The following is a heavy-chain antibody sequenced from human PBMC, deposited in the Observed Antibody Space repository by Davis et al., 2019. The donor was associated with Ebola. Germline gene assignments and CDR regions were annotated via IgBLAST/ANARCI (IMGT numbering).Heavy chain of an antibody. CDR3: TRYYYDSSGSRRPGFDP. CDR1: GFTVSSNY. Sequence: GGSLRLSCAASGFTVSSNYMSWVRQAPGKGLEWVSVIYSGGSTYYADSVKGRFTISRDNSKNTLYLQMNSLRAEDTGMYYCTRYYYDSSGSRRPGFDPWGQGTLVTVSS. D-gene: IGHD3-22*01. V-gene: IGHV3-53*01. J-gene: IGHJ5*02. CDR2: IYSGGST.